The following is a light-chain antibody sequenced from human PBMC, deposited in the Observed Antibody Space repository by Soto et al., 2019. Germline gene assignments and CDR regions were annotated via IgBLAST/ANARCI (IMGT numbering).Light chain of an antibody. CDR1: QDIRSY. Sequence: DIQLTQSPSFLSASLGDRVTITCRASQDIRSYLAWYQQKPGEAPKLLIYAASMLHVGVPSRFSGSGSGTEFTLTISSLQPEDFASYYCQQLDTYPLPFGGGTTVEI. J-gene: IGKJ4*01. V-gene: IGKV1-9*01. CDR3: QQLDTYPLP. CDR2: AAS.